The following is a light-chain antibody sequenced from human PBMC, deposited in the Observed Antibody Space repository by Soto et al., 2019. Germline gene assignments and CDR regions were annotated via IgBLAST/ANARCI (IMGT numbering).Light chain of an antibody. V-gene: IGKV1-5*01. CDR3: QQYHSSPWT. J-gene: IGKJ1*01. CDR1: QSVASW. Sequence: DIQMTQSPSTLSASVGDRVTITCWASQSVASWLAWYQQKPGKAPKLLIFQASSLESGVPSRFSGSGSGTEFTLTLSGLQPDDFATYYCQQYHSSPWTFGQGTKVDI. CDR2: QAS.